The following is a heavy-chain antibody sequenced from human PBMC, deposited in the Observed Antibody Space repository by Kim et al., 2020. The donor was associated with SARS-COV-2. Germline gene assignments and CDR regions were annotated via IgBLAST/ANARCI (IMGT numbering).Heavy chain of an antibody. CDR2: IWAGKTLQ. Sequence: GGSLRLSCTASGFSVNSFGMHWVRQAPGKGLEWVAGIWAGKTLQYYADAVKGRFTISRDNSRNTVQLDINSLTVEDTGVYYCARDADTTASYWFFDLWGRGTPVTVSA. CDR1: GFSVNSFG. J-gene: IGHJ2*01. V-gene: IGHV3-33*01. D-gene: IGHD1-26*01. CDR3: ARDADTTASYWFFDL.